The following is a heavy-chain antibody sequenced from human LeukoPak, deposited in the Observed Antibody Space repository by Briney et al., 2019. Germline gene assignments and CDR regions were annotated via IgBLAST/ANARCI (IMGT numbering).Heavy chain of an antibody. V-gene: IGHV3-23*01. Sequence: PGGSLRLSCAASGFTFSNYAMSWVRQAPGKGLEWVSAIGGSGNTYYADSVKGRFTISRDNAKNTLYLQMNSLRAEDTAVYFCAKAKTAAGSDYWGQGTLVAVSS. CDR2: IGGSGNT. CDR1: GFTFSNYA. D-gene: IGHD6-13*01. J-gene: IGHJ4*02. CDR3: AKAKTAAGSDY.